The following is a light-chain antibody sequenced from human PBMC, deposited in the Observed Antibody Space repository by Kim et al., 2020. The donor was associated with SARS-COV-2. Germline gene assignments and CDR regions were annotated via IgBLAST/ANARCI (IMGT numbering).Light chain of an antibody. CDR3: MQTLQTPFT. CDR2: LSS. J-gene: IGKJ2*01. V-gene: IGKV2-28*01. CDR1: QSLLHANGYNY. Sequence: DIVMTRSPLSQPVTPGEPASISCRSSQSLLHANGYNYLDWYLQKPGQSPRLLIYLSSTRASGVPHRFSGSGSGTDFTLKISRVEAEDVGVYYCMQTLQTPFTCGQGTKLEI.